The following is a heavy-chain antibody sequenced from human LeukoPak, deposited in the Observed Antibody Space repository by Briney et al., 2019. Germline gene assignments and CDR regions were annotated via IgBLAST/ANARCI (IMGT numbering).Heavy chain of an antibody. D-gene: IGHD6-19*01. CDR2: INSDGSST. CDR3: ARAPPSQFSNWFDP. CDR1: GFTFDDYA. Sequence: GGSLRLSCAASGFTFDDYAMHWVRQAPGKGLVWVSRINSDGSSTSYADSVKGRFTISRDNVKNTLYLQMNSLRAEDTAVYYCARAPPSQFSNWFDPWGQGTLVTVSS. J-gene: IGHJ5*02. V-gene: IGHV3-74*01.